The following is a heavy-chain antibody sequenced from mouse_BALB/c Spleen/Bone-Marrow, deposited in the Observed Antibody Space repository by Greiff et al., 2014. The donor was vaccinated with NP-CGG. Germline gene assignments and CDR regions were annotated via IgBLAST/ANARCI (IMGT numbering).Heavy chain of an antibody. D-gene: IGHD2-4*01. CDR1: GFTFNSYG. CDR3: ARHSYYDQTEGSWVY. CDR2: ICGGGSYN. J-gene: IGHJ3*01. V-gene: IGHV5-9-2*01. Sequence: VQLKESGGGLVKSGGSLKLSCAASGFTFNSYGMSWVRQTPEKRLEWVATICGGGSYNFYPDSVKGRFTISRDNAKNNLYLQLSSLMSEDTPMYYSARHSYYDQTEGSWVYWGQGTLVTVSA.